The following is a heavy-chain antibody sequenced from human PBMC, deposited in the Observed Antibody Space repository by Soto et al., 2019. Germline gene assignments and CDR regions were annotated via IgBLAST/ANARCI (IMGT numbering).Heavy chain of an antibody. D-gene: IGHD6-19*01. J-gene: IGHJ4*02. Sequence: QVPLVQSGAEVKKPGASVKVSCKASGYTFTSYAMHWVRQAPGQRLEWMGWINAGNGNTKYSQKFQGRVTITRDTSASTAYMELSSLRSEDTAVYYCARSYSSGWTGAFDYWGQGTLVTVSS. V-gene: IGHV1-3*01. CDR2: INAGNGNT. CDR1: GYTFTSYA. CDR3: ARSYSSGWTGAFDY.